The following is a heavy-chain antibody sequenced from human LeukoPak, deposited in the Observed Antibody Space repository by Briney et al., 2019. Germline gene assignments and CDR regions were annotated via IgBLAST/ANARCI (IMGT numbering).Heavy chain of an antibody. CDR3: ARNQDYGVYNSVGAFDI. CDR1: GFTFSSYG. V-gene: IGHV3-33*01. CDR2: IWYDGSNK. J-gene: IGHJ3*02. D-gene: IGHD4-17*01. Sequence: AGSLRLSCAASGFTFSSYGMHWVRQAPGKGLEWVAVIWYDGSNKYYADSVKGGFTISRDNYKNTLYLQMNSLRAEDTAVYYCARNQDYGVYNSVGAFDIWGQGTMVTVSS.